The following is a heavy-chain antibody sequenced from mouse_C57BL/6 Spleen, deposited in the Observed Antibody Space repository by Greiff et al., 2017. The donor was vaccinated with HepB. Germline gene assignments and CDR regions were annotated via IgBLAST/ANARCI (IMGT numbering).Heavy chain of an antibody. J-gene: IGHJ4*01. CDR2: IRNKANGYTT. V-gene: IGHV7-3*01. CDR3: ARYPSSNWDVYMDY. CDR1: GFTFTDYY. D-gene: IGHD4-1*02. Sequence: EVKLMESGGGLVQPGGSLSLSCAASGFTFTDYYMSWVRQPPGKALEWLGFIRNKANGYTTEYSASVKGRFTISRDNSQSILYLQMNALRAEDSATYYCARYPSSNWDVYMDYWGQGTSVTVSS.